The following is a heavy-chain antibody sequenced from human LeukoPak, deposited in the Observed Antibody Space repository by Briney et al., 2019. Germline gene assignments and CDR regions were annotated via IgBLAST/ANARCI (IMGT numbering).Heavy chain of an antibody. CDR1: GGSISSNSYY. J-gene: IGHJ4*02. CDR2: IYYSGSM. V-gene: IGHV4-39*01. Sequence: PSETLSLTCTVSGGSISSNSYYWGWIRQPPGKGLEWIGSIYYSGSMYYNPSLKSRVTISVDTSKNQFSLKLSSVTAADTAIYYCARRYYDDSSGYYYFFDYWGQGTLVTVSS. CDR3: ARRYYDDSSGYYYFFDY. D-gene: IGHD3-22*01.